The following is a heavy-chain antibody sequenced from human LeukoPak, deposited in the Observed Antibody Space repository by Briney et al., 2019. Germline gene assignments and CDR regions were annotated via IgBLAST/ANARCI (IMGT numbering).Heavy chain of an antibody. CDR3: ARARNYYDNSGYYYEGDAFDI. CDR1: GGSISSYY. D-gene: IGHD3-22*01. V-gene: IGHV4-59*01. J-gene: IGHJ3*02. CDR2: IYYSGST. Sequence: SETLSLTCTVSGGSISSYYWSWIRQPPGKGLEWIGYIYYSGSTSYNPSLKSRVTISVDTSKNQFSLRLSSVTAADTAVYYCARARNYYDNSGYYYEGDAFDIGGQGTMVTVSS.